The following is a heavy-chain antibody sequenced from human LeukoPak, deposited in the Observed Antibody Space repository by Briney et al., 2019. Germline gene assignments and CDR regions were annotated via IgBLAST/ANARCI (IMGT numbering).Heavy chain of an antibody. D-gene: IGHD6-19*01. J-gene: IGHJ4*02. V-gene: IGHV4-59*01. Sequence: SETLSLTCTVSGGSISSYYWSWIRQPPGKGLEWIGYIYYSGSTNYNPSLKSRATISVDTSKNQFSLKLSSVTAADTAVYYCARVRPGYSSGWYLDYWGQGTLVTVSS. CDR1: GGSISSYY. CDR2: IYYSGST. CDR3: ARVRPGYSSGWYLDY.